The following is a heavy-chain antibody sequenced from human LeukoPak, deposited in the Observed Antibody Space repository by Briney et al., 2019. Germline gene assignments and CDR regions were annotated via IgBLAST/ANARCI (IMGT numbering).Heavy chain of an antibody. V-gene: IGHV4-59*08. J-gene: IGHJ4*02. CDR3: ARLSGLTTFGY. CDR2: IYYSGST. D-gene: IGHD3-10*02. CDR1: GGSISSYY. Sequence: ASETLSLTCTVSGGSISSYYWSWIRQPPGKGLEWIGYIYYSGSTNYNPSLKSRVTISVDTSKNQFSLKLSSVTAADTAVYYCARLSGLTTFGYWGQGTLVTVSS.